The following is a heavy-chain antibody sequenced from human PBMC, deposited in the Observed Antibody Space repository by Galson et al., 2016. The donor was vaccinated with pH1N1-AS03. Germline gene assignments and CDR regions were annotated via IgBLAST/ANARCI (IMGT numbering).Heavy chain of an antibody. CDR2: ICNSGST. V-gene: IGHV4-59*11. D-gene: IGHD3-22*01. Sequence: ETLSLTCTVSGGSFSSHCWSWIRRPPGKGLEWIGYICNSGSTDYTPSLESRVPISIDTSKSQFSLRLSSVTAADTAVYFCARDGNYDSSGYYPEYFQLWGQGSLVTVSS. CDR1: GGSFSSHC. CDR3: ARDGNYDSSGYYPEYFQL. J-gene: IGHJ1*01.